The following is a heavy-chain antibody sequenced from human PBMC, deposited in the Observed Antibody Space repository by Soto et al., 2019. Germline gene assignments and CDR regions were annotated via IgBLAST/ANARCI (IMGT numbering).Heavy chain of an antibody. CDR2: INHSGST. J-gene: IGHJ5*02. V-gene: IGHV4-34*01. CDR3: AVSPRRGGAAAGNNWFDP. Sequence: QVQLQQWGAGLLKPSETLSLTCAVYGGSFSGYYWSWIRQPPGKGLEWIGEINHSGSTNYNPSLKSRVTISVDTSKNQFSLKLSSVTAADTAVYYCAVSPRRGGAAAGNNWFDPWGQGTLVTVSS. CDR1: GGSFSGYY. D-gene: IGHD6-13*01.